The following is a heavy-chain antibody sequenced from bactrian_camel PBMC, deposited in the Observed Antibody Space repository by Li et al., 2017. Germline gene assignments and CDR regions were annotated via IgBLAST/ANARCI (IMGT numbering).Heavy chain of an antibody. D-gene: IGHD3*01. CDR2: IRTDVGMT. V-gene: IGHV3S68*01. Sequence: HVQLVESGGGSVQAGGSLRLSCATSVDAIGKRCMGWFRQAPGKEREGVAAIRTDVGMTMYADSVKGRFTISQDNAKDTVFLQMNSLKPEDTAIYYCAAAKG. CDR1: VDAIGKRC.